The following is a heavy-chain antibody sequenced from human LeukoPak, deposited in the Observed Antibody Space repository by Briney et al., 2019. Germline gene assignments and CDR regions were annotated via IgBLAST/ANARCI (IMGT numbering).Heavy chain of an antibody. CDR1: GYTFTSYD. CDR3: ARRLMVRGVYDY. D-gene: IGHD3-10*01. CDR2: MNPNSGNT. J-gene: IGHJ4*02. V-gene: IGHV1-8*01. Sequence: ASVTVSCMASGYTFTSYDINWVRQATGQGLEWMGWMNPNSGNTGYSQKFQGRVTMTRNTSISTAYMELSSLRSEDTAVYYCARRLMVRGVYDYWGQGTLVTVSS.